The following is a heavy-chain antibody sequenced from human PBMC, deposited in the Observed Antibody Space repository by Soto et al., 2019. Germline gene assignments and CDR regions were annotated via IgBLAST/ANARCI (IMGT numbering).Heavy chain of an antibody. D-gene: IGHD6-19*01. Sequence: PGGSLRLSCEASGFTFITSFMGWVRQAPGKGLEWVANINQDGGGTYYVDSVEGRFTISRDNAKDSLYLQMNSLRGEDTAVYYCARYFRGSGRYFFDYWGQGTLVTVSS. CDR1: GFTFITSF. CDR3: ARYFRGSGRYFFDY. CDR2: INQDGGGT. V-gene: IGHV3-7*03. J-gene: IGHJ4*02.